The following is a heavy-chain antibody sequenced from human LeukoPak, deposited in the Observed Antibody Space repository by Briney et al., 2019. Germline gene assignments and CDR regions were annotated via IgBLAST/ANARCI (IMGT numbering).Heavy chain of an antibody. V-gene: IGHV4-59*12. CDR3: ARERASS. Sequence: SETLSLTCTVSGGSISSYYWSWIRQPPGKGLEWIGYIYYSGSTNYNPSLKSRVTISVDTSKNQFSLKLSSVTAADTAVYYCARERASSWGRGTLVTVSS. J-gene: IGHJ2*01. CDR1: GGSISSYY. CDR2: IYYSGST.